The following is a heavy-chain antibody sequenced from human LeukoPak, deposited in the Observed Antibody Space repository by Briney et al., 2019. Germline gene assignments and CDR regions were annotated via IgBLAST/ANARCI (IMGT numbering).Heavy chain of an antibody. Sequence: PGGSLRLSCVASGFTFSIYSMSWVRQAPGKGLEWVSNIDSGGRTYFGDSVKGRFTISRDDSKNTLYLQMSSLRGEDTAVYYCAKTVVGAGWNYFDYWGQGTLVTVSS. CDR2: IDSGGRT. D-gene: IGHD3-9*01. V-gene: IGHV3-23*01. CDR1: GFTFSIYS. CDR3: AKTVVGAGWNYFDY. J-gene: IGHJ4*02.